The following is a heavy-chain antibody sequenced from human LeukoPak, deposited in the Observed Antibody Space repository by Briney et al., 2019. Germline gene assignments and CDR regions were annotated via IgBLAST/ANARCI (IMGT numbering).Heavy chain of an antibody. D-gene: IGHD3-22*01. CDR2: IYYSGST. V-gene: IGHV4-61*01. J-gene: IGHJ6*04. Sequence: SETLSLTCTVSGYSISSGYYWSWIRQPPGKGLEWIGYIYYSGSTDYNPSLKSRVTISIDTSKNQFSLKLSSVTAADTAVYYCARRYYYDSSGPAHSMDVWGKGTTVTVSS. CDR3: ARRYYYDSSGPAHSMDV. CDR1: GYSISSGYY.